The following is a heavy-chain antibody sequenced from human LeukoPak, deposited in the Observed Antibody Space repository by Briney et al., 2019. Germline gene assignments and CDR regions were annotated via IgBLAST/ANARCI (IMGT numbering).Heavy chain of an antibody. CDR1: GFTFSNYA. V-gene: IGHV3-30*04. CDR2: TSYEGSSK. J-gene: IGHJ4*02. Sequence: GRSLRLSCVASGFTFSNYAMHWVRQAPGKGLEWVAVTSYEGSSKHYADSVKGRFTISRDNAKNTLYLQMNSLRAEDTAVYYCAREAFNYGDHYFDYWGQGTLVTVSS. D-gene: IGHD4-17*01. CDR3: AREAFNYGDHYFDY.